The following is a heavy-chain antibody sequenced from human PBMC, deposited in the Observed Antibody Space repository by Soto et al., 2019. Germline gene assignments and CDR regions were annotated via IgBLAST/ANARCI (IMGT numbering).Heavy chain of an antibody. V-gene: IGHV4-59*08. J-gene: IGHJ3*02. CDR1: GGSISSYY. CDR2: IYYSGST. Sequence: QVQLQESGPGLVKPSETLSLTCTVSGGSISSYYWSWIRQPPGKGLEWIGYIYYSGSTNYNPSLKSRVTISVDTSKNQFSLKLSSVTAADTAVYYCATFPPPAARPSRGAFDIWGQGTMVTVSS. D-gene: IGHD6-6*01. CDR3: ATFPPPAARPSRGAFDI.